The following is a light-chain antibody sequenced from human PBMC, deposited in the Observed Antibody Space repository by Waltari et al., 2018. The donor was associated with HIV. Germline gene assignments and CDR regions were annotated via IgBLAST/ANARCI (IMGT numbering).Light chain of an antibody. J-gene: IGLJ2*01. CDR2: DVS. Sequence: QSALTQPASVSGSPGQSITISCTGTSGDVGVSNYVSWYQHHPSKAPELMIYDVSARPAGVSNRFSGSNSGSTAYLTISGLQAEDDSHYYCSSYSSTSAVLFGGGTKLTVL. V-gene: IGLV2-14*03. CDR3: SSYSSTSAVL. CDR1: SGDVGVSNY.